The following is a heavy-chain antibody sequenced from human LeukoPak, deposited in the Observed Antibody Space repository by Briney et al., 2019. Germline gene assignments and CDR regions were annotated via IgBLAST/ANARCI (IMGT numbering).Heavy chain of an antibody. V-gene: IGHV3-74*01. CDR2: INRDGSST. CDR1: GFAFSSYW. Sequence: PGGSLRLSCVASGFAFSSYWMHWVRQAPGKGLVWVSRINRDGSSTGYADSVKGRFAISRDNAKNTLYLQMNGLRAEDTAVYYCARDNWAGYSSSWYPDAFDIWGQGTMVTVSS. CDR3: ARDNWAGYSSSWYPDAFDI. J-gene: IGHJ3*02. D-gene: IGHD6-13*01.